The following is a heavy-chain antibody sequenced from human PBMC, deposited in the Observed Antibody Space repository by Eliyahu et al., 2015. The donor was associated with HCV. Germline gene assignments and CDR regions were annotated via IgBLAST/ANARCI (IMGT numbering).Heavy chain of an antibody. D-gene: IGHD3-22*01. CDR1: GYXFPGYY. CDR3: ARTYYSDSGGHTPQGVDY. Sequence: QVQLVQSGAEVKKPGASVKVSCKASGYXFPGYYRHWVRQAPGQGLEWMGWFXPNSGGANYAQKFQGRVTMTRDRSFSTAYMELSGLRSDDTAVYYCARTYYSDSGGHTPQGVDYWGQGTLVTVSS. V-gene: IGHV1-2*02. J-gene: IGHJ4*02. CDR2: FXPNSGGA.